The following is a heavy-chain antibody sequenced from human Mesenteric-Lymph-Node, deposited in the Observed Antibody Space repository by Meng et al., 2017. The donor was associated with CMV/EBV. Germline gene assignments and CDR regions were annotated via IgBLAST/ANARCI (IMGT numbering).Heavy chain of an antibody. CDR1: GFTFSSYS. Sequence: GGSLRLSCAASGFTFSSYSMNWVRQAPGKGLEWVSSISSSSSYIYYADSVKGRFTISRDNSRNTLYLQMNSLKVEDTAVYYCAKVGYSIYSPHVDYWGQGTLVTVSS. CDR2: ISSSSSYI. V-gene: IGHV3-21*04. D-gene: IGHD4-11*01. CDR3: AKVGYSIYSPHVDY. J-gene: IGHJ4*02.